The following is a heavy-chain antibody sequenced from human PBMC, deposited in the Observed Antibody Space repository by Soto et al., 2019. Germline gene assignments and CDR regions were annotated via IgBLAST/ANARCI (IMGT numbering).Heavy chain of an antibody. CDR2: IYYSGST. Sequence: PSETLSLTCTVSGGSISSSSYYWGWIRQPPGKGLEWIGSIYYSGSTYYNPSLKSRVTISVDTSKNQFSLKLSSVTAADTAVYYCAGSDYGDYQFAYWGQGTLVTVS. V-gene: IGHV4-39*01. J-gene: IGHJ4*02. CDR3: AGSDYGDYQFAY. D-gene: IGHD4-17*01. CDR1: GGSISSSSYY.